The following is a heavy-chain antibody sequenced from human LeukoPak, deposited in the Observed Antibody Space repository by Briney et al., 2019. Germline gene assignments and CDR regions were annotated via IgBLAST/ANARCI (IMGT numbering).Heavy chain of an antibody. Sequence: GGSLRLSCAASGFTVSSYGMHWVRQAPGKGLEWVAVIWYDGSNEYYADFVKGRFTISRDNSKSTVYLQMNSLRVEDTAVYYCARDRARHFDYWGQGTLVTVSS. CDR2: IWYDGSNE. V-gene: IGHV3-33*01. CDR3: ARDRARHFDY. J-gene: IGHJ4*02. D-gene: IGHD3-10*01. CDR1: GFTVSSYG.